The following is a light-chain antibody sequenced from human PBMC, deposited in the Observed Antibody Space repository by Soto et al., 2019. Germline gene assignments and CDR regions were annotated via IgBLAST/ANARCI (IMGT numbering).Light chain of an antibody. CDR3: QQSYSIPYT. V-gene: IGKV1-39*01. Sequence: DIQMTQSPSSLSASVGDRVTITCRASQSISSYLNWYQQKPGKAPKLLFYAASSLQSGVPSRFSGSGSGTDFTLTISSLQPEDFATYYCQQSYSIPYTFGQGTKLEIK. J-gene: IGKJ2*01. CDR1: QSISSY. CDR2: AAS.